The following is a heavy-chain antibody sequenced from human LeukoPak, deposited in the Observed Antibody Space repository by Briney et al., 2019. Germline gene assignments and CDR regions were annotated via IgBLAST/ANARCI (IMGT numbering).Heavy chain of an antibody. D-gene: IGHD5/OR15-5a*01. CDR2: IRYVGSNK. CDR1: GFTFSSYG. CDR3: AKGFYAHTGLSRAFDI. J-gene: IGHJ3*02. V-gene: IGHV3-30*02. Sequence: GGSLRLSCAASGFTFSSYGMHWVRQAPGKGLEWVAFIRYVGSNKYYADSVKGRFTISRDNSKNTLYLQMNSLRAEDTAVYYCAKGFYAHTGLSRAFDIWGQGTMVTVSS.